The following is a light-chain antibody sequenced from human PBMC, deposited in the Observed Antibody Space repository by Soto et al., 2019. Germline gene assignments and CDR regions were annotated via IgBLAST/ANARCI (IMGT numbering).Light chain of an antibody. Sequence: ETVLMPSPGTLSLSPGDRASLSCRAGQTLRRTYLAWYQQKPGQAPRVLIYSTSNRATGIPDRFSGSGSGTDFTLTISRLEPEDFAVYYCQQYGRSGTFGQGTKV. CDR3: QQYGRSGT. J-gene: IGKJ1*01. CDR2: STS. V-gene: IGKV3-20*01. CDR1: QTLRRTY.